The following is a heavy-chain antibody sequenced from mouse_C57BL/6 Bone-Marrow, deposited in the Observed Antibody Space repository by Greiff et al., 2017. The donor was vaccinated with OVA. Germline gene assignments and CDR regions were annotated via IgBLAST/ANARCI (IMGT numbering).Heavy chain of an antibody. CDR2: IDPSDSYT. J-gene: IGHJ3*01. V-gene: IGHV1-50*01. CDR3: ARQLRLGAWFAY. D-gene: IGHD3-2*02. Sequence: VQLQQPGAELVKPGASVKLSCKASGYTFTSYWMQWVKQRPGQGLEWIGEIDPSDSYTNYNQKFKGKATLTVDTSSSTAYMQLSSLTSEDSAVYYCARQLRLGAWFAYWGQGTLVIVSA. CDR1: GYTFTSYW.